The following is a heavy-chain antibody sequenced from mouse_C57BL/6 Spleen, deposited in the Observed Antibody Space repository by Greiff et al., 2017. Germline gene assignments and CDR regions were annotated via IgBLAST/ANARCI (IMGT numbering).Heavy chain of an antibody. D-gene: IGHD1-2*01. V-gene: IGHV1-69*01. J-gene: IGHJ2*01. CDR3: ARSFGYLDY. Sequence: VKLQQPGAELVMPGASVKLSCKASGYTFTSYWMHWVKQRPGQGLEWIGEIDPSDSYTNYNQKFKGKSTLTVDKSSSTAYMQLSSLTSEDSAVYYCARSFGYLDYWGQGTTLTVSS. CDR1: GYTFTSYW. CDR2: IDPSDSYT.